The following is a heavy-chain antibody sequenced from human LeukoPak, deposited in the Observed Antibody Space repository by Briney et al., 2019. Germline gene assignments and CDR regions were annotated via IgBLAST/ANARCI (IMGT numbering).Heavy chain of an antibody. V-gene: IGHV4-39*01. CDR1: GGSISSSSYY. CDR3: ARHAGRYCSGGSCYGHYYYYYYMDV. J-gene: IGHJ6*03. Sequence: PSETLSLTCTVSGGSISSSSYYWGWIRQPPGKGLDWIGSIYYSGSTYYNPSLKSRVTISVDTSKNQFSLKLSSVTAADTAVYYCARHAGRYCSGGSCYGHYYYYYYMDVWGKGTTVTVSS. CDR2: IYYSGST. D-gene: IGHD2-15*01.